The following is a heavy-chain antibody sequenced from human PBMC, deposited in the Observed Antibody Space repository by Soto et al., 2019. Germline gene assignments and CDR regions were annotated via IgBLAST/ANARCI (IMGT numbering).Heavy chain of an antibody. J-gene: IGHJ6*02. CDR3: ANRDTSMVTRYYYGMDV. V-gene: IGHV3-30*18. D-gene: IGHD5-18*01. Sequence: PGGSLRLSCAASGFTFSSYGMHWVRQAPGKGLEWVAVISYDGSNKYYADSVRGRFTISRDNSKNTLYLQMNSLRAEDTAVYYCANRDTSMVTRYYYGMDVWGQGTAVTVSS. CDR1: GFTFSSYG. CDR2: ISYDGSNK.